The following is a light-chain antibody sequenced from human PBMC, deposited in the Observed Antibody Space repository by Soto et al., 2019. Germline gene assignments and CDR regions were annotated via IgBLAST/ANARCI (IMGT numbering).Light chain of an antibody. V-gene: IGLV2-14*01. CDR1: SSDVGAYDY. J-gene: IGLJ1*01. CDR2: DVS. Sequence: QSVLTQPASVSGSPGRAITISCTGASSDVGAYDYVSWYQQHPGKAPKLMIFDVSNRPSGVSNRFSGSKSGNTASLTISGLQAEDEADYYCSSYTSTSTGVFGTGTKVTVL. CDR3: SSYTSTSTGV.